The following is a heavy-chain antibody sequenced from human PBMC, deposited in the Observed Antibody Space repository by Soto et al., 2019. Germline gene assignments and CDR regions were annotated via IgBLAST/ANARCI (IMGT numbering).Heavy chain of an antibody. CDR1: GGSISSGGYY. J-gene: IGHJ6*02. Sequence: PSETLSLTCTVSGGSISSGGYYWSWTRQHPGKGLEWIGYIYYSGSTYYNPSLKSRVTISVDTSKNQFSLKLSSVTAADTAVYYCARDFYDSSGYYSYYYGMDVWGQGTTVTVSS. D-gene: IGHD3-22*01. V-gene: IGHV4-31*03. CDR3: ARDFYDSSGYYSYYYGMDV. CDR2: IYYSGST.